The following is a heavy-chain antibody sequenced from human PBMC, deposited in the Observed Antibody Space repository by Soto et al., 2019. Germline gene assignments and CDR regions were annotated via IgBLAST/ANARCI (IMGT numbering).Heavy chain of an antibody. V-gene: IGHV1-18*04. CDR3: ARGGGQMDV. CDR2: ISAYNGNT. CDR1: GYTFISYG. J-gene: IGHJ6*02. Sequence: ASVKVSCKASGYTFISYGFSWLRQSAGQGLEWMGRISAYNGNTNYAQKFQDRVTMTTDTSTSTAYMELRSLRSDDTAVYYCARGGGQMDVWGQGTTVTVSS. D-gene: IGHD3-16*01.